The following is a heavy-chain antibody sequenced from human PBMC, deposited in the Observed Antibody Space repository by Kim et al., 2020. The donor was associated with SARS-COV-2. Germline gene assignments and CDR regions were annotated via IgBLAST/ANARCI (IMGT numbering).Heavy chain of an antibody. Sequence: SVKVSCKASGGTFSSYAISWVRQAPGQGLEWMGGIIPIFGTANYAQKFQGRVTITADESTSTAYMELSSLRSEDTAVYYCARDSTTPAGSGYYYAPFDYWGQGTLVTVSS. CDR3: ARDSTTPAGSGYYYAPFDY. J-gene: IGHJ4*02. CDR1: GGTFSSYA. D-gene: IGHD3-22*01. CDR2: IIPIFGTA. V-gene: IGHV1-69*13.